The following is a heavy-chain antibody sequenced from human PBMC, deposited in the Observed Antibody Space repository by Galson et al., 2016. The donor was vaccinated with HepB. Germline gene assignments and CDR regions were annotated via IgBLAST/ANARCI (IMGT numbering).Heavy chain of an antibody. Sequence: SETLSLTCNVSDGSISPYFWGWIRQPPGKGLEWLAFITHTGGTSYNPSLRSRLSMSLDRPKTQFSLTLTSVTAADTAIYYCARVSGSYFPQWGQGTLVTVSS. D-gene: IGHD1-26*01. CDR3: ARVSGSYFPQ. CDR1: DGSISPYF. CDR2: ITHTGGT. J-gene: IGHJ4*02. V-gene: IGHV4-59*01.